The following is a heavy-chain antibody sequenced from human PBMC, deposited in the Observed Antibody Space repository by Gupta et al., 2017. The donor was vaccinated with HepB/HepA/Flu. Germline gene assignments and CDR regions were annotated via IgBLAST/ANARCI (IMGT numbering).Heavy chain of an antibody. J-gene: IGHJ6*02. CDR2: IIPILGIA. CDR1: GGTFSSYA. Sequence: QVQLVQSGAEVKKPGSSVKVSCKASGGTFSSYATSWVRQAPGQGLEWMGRIIPILGIANYAQKFQGRVTITADKSTSTAYMELSSLRSEDTAVYYCARWAASYYYGMDVWGQGTTVTVSS. CDR3: ARWAASYYYGMDV. V-gene: IGHV1-69*04.